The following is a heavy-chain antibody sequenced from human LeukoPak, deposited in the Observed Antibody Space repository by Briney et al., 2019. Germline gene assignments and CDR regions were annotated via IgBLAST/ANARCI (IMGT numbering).Heavy chain of an antibody. CDR1: GGSFSRYY. V-gene: IGHV4-34*01. D-gene: IGHD5-24*01. J-gene: IGHJ4*03. CDR3: ARGATISETGYFDF. CDR2: IDHRGDT. Sequence: SETLSLTCAVYGGSFSRYYWSWIRQSPGKGLEWIAEIDHRGDTNYNPSVKSRVTISADTSKNQFSLKVRSLSAADTAVYYCARGATISETGYFDFWGQGTPVTVSS.